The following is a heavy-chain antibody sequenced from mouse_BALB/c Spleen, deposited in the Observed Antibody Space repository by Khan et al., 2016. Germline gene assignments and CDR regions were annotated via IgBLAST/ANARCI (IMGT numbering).Heavy chain of an antibody. CDR3: ARRGYGNYFDY. V-gene: IGHV1-87*01. D-gene: IGHD2-10*02. J-gene: IGHJ2*01. CDR2: IYPGDGDT. CDR1: GYTFTSYW. Sequence: QVQLQQSGAELARPGASVKLSCKASGYTFTSYWMQWVKQRPGQGLEWIGAIYPGDGDTRYTQKFKGKATLTADKSSSTAYMQLSSLASEDSAVYYCARRGYGNYFDYWGQGTTRTVSS.